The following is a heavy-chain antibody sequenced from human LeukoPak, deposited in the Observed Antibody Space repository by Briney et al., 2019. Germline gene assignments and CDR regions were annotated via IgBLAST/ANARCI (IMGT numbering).Heavy chain of an antibody. CDR1: RFTFSNYW. D-gene: IGHD3-9*01. Sequence: GGSLRLSCAASRFTFSNYWMSWVRQAPGKGLEWVSSISSSSSYIYYADSVKGRFTISRDNAKNSLYLQMNSLRAEGTAVYYCARDHRSLYYDILTGYFDYWGQGTLVTVSS. J-gene: IGHJ4*02. CDR2: ISSSSSYI. CDR3: ARDHRSLYYDILTGYFDY. V-gene: IGHV3-21*01.